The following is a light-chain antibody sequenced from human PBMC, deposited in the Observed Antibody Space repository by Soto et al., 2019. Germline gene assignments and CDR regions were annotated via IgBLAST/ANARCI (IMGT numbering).Light chain of an antibody. Sequence: QSALTQPRSVSGSPGQSVTISCTGTSSDVGGYNYVSWYQQYPGKAPKVIIYDVCKRPSGVPDRFSGSKSGNTASLTISGLQAEDEADYYCCSYAGTYTLWVFGGGTKLTVL. V-gene: IGLV2-11*01. CDR2: DVC. CDR1: SSDVGGYNY. CDR3: CSYAGTYTLWV. J-gene: IGLJ3*02.